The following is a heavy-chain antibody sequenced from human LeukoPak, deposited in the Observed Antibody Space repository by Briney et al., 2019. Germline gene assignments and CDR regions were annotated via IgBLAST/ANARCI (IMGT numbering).Heavy chain of an antibody. CDR1: GYTFTGYY. V-gene: IGHV1-2*02. D-gene: IGHD2-2*01. J-gene: IGHJ5*02. CDR3: ASARGDIVVVPAAIWFDP. Sequence: ASVKVSCKASGYTFTGYYMNWVRQAPGQGVEGRGGIKANNGGTNYAQNFQGRVTMTRDTSISTAYMELSRLRSDATAVYYCASARGDIVVVPAAIWFDPWGQGTLVTVSS. CDR2: IKANNGGT.